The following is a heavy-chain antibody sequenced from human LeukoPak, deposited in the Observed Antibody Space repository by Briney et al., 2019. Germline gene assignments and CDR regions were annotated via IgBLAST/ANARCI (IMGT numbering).Heavy chain of an antibody. V-gene: IGHV1-2*02. CDR3: AREDNTRGDY. D-gene: IGHD2/OR15-2a*01. CDR2: INPNSGGT. J-gene: IGHJ4*02. Sequence: GASVTVSFKSSVYTFTDYYRHWVRQAPGQGLEWMGWINPNSGGTNYAQKFQGRVTMTRDTSISTAYMELSRLRSDDTAVYYCAREDNTRGDYWGQGTLVTVSS. CDR1: VYTFTDYY.